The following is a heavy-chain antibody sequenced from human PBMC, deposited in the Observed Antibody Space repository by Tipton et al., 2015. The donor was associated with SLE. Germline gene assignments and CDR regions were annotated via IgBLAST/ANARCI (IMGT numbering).Heavy chain of an antibody. CDR2: IYHSGST. CDR3: AWDSSGYSFDY. CDR1: GGSFSGYY. J-gene: IGHJ4*02. V-gene: IGHV4-34*01. Sequence: TLSLTCAVYGGSFSGYYWSWIRQSPGKGLEWIGSIYHSGSTYYNPSLKSRVTISVDTSKNQFSLKLSSVTAADTAVYYCAWDSSGYSFDYWGQGTLVTVPS. D-gene: IGHD3-22*01.